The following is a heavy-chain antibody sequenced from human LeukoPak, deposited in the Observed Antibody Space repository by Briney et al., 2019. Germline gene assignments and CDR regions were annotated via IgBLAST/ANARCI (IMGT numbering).Heavy chain of an antibody. CDR2: IYPGDSDT. CDR3: ARRIVDTAMVGAFDI. CDR1: GYSFTSYW. J-gene: IGHJ3*02. V-gene: IGHV5-51*01. D-gene: IGHD5-18*01. Sequence: GESLKISCKGSGYSFTSYWIGWVRQMLGKGLEWMGIIYPGDSDTRYSPSFQGQVTISADKSISTAYLQWSSLKASDTAMYYCARRIVDTAMVGAFDIWGQGTMVTVSS.